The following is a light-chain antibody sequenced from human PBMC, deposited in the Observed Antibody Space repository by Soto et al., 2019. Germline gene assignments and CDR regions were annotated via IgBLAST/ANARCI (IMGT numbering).Light chain of an antibody. CDR1: QSVSSTY. Sequence: EIVLTQSPGTLSLSPGESATLSCRASQSVSSTYLGWYQQKPGQAPRLLIFGGSRRATGIPDRYSASGSGTDFTLTINRLEPEDFALFYCQYYAKSPTPFGQGPKVEIK. CDR2: GGS. V-gene: IGKV3-20*01. CDR3: QYYAKSPTP. J-gene: IGKJ1*01.